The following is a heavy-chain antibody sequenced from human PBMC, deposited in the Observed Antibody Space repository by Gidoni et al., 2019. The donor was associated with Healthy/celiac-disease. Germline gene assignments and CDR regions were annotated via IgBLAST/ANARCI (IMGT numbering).Heavy chain of an antibody. Sequence: EVQLLESGGGLVQPGGSLRLYCAGSGLSFSRYAMSLVRQAPGKGLGWVSAISGSGVSIFYADSVKGRFTISRDNSKNTLYLQMNSLRAEDTSVYYCAKELYWDEPIDAFDIWGQGTMVTVSS. CDR2: ISGSGVSI. V-gene: IGHV3-23*01. D-gene: IGHD1-26*01. CDR1: GLSFSRYA. J-gene: IGHJ3*02. CDR3: AKELYWDEPIDAFDI.